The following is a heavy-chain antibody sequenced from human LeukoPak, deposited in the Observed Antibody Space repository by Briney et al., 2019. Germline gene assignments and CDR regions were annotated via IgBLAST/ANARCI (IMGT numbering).Heavy chain of an antibody. J-gene: IGHJ4*02. Sequence: ASVKVSRKASGCTFTSYYMHWVRQAPGPGLEWMGVINRSGGSTNYAQKFQGRVTMARDTSTSTVYMERRGLRSEDTAVHYCARTVGWGSSGYYDYWGQGTLVTVSS. CDR2: INRSGGST. CDR3: ARTVGWGSSGYYDY. CDR1: GCTFTSYY. V-gene: IGHV1-46*01. D-gene: IGHD3-22*01.